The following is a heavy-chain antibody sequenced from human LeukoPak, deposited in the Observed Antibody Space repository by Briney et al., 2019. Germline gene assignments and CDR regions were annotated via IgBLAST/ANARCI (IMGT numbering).Heavy chain of an antibody. V-gene: IGHV5-51*01. CDR1: GYSFTSYW. CDR3: ARHWPSLYDFWYGYYHGPIDY. J-gene: IGHJ4*02. CDR2: IYPGDYAT. D-gene: IGHD3-3*01. Sequence: GESLKFSCKGAGYSFTSYWIGWVRELREKGQGLVGIIYPGDYATSYSPSFQGEITISADKSISTAYLQWSSLKASDTAMYYCARHWPSLYDFWYGYYHGPIDYWGQGTLVTVSS.